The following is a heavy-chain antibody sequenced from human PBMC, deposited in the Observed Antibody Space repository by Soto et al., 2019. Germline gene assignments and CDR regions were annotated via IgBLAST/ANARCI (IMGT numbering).Heavy chain of an antibody. Sequence: PSQTLSLTCAISGDSVSSNSAAWNWIRQSPSRGLEWLGRTYYRSKWYNDYAVSVKSRITINPDTSKNQFSLQLNSVTPEDTAVYYCARGQWLRQSADYYGMDVWGQGTTVTSP. V-gene: IGHV6-1*01. D-gene: IGHD5-12*01. CDR2: TYYRSKWYN. CDR3: ARGQWLRQSADYYGMDV. CDR1: GDSVSSNSAA. J-gene: IGHJ6*02.